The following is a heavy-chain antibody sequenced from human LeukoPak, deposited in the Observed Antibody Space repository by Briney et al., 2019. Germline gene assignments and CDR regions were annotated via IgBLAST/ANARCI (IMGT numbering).Heavy chain of an antibody. CDR1: GGSISGYY. CDR3: AREEYSGSYRPRRAFDI. CDR2: IHYSGST. J-gene: IGHJ3*02. V-gene: IGHV4-59*07. Sequence: SDTLSLTCSVSGGSISGYYWSWIRQPPGKGLEWIGYIHYSGSTHYNPSLKSRVTISVDTSKNQFSLKLSSVTAEDTAVYYCAREEYSGSYRPRRAFDIWGQGTMVTVSS. D-gene: IGHD1-26*01.